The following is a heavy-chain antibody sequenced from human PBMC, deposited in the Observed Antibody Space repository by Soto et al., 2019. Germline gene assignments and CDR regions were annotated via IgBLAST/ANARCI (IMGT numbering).Heavy chain of an antibody. CDR3: ARDGVAAGNINFDY. Sequence: ASVKVSCKASGYMFTKSAMHWVRQAPGQRLGWMGWISGDSGNTKYSPKLSDRVTITRDTSASTVYMELSSLRSEDTALYYCARDGVAAGNINFDYWGQGTLVTVSS. CDR1: GYMFTKSA. D-gene: IGHD6-19*01. CDR2: ISGDSGNT. J-gene: IGHJ4*03. V-gene: IGHV1-3*01.